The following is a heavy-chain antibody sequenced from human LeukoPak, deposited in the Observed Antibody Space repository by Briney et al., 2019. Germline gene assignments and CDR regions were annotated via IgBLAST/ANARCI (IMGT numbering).Heavy chain of an antibody. D-gene: IGHD4-17*01. CDR2: IYYSGST. CDR3: ARGPDYGEYVMFRGYFDY. J-gene: IGHJ4*02. V-gene: IGHV4-39*07. Sequence: SETLSLTCTVSGGSISSSSYYWGWIRQPPGKGLEWIGSIYYSGSTYYNPSLKSRVTISVDTSKNQFSLKLSSVTAADTAVYYCARGPDYGEYVMFRGYFDYWGQGTLVTVSS. CDR1: GGSISSSSYY.